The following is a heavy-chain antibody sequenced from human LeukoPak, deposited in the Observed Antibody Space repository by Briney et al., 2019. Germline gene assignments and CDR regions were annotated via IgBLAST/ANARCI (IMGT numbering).Heavy chain of an antibody. D-gene: IGHD1-26*01. CDR2: ISSSGGGT. CDR1: GFTFSNYA. V-gene: IGHV3-23*01. CDR3: AKKWGVGTTTLDYFDY. Sequence: GGSLRLSCAASGFTFSNYAMSWVRQAPGKGLEWVSAISSSGGGTYYADSVKGRFTISRDNSKNTLYLQMNSLTDEDTAVYYCAKKWGVGTTTLDYFDYWGQGTLVTVSS. J-gene: IGHJ4*02.